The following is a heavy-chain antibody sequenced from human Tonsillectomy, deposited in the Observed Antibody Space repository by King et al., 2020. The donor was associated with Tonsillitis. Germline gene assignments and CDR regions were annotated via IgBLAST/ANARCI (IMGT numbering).Heavy chain of an antibody. V-gene: IGHV3-23*04. CDR2: ISGSGGST. Sequence: VQLVESGGGLVQPGGSLRLTCAASGFTLSSYATSWVRQAPGKGLEWVSGISGSGGSTYYADSVKGRFTISRDNSKNTLYLQMNSLRAEDTAVYYCAKCDDFWSGYFSRDVWGKGTTVTVSS. J-gene: IGHJ6*04. CDR3: AKCDDFWSGYFSRDV. D-gene: IGHD3-3*01. CDR1: GFTLSSYA.